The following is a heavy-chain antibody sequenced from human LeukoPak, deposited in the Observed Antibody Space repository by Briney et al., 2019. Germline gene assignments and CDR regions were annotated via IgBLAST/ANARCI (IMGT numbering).Heavy chain of an antibody. CDR3: ARSGTGWSVDF. Sequence: GASVKVSCKASGYTFIHYGVSWVRQAPGQGLEWMGWINSNGGGTLYAQSLQGRVTLTTDTSTSTLYMELRTLRSDDTAVYYCARSGTGWSVDFWGQGTLVTVSS. V-gene: IGHV1-18*01. D-gene: IGHD6-19*01. CDR2: INSNGGGT. CDR1: GYTFIHYG. J-gene: IGHJ4*02.